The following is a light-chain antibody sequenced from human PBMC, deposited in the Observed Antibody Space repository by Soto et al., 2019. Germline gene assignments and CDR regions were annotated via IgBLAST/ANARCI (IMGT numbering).Light chain of an antibody. CDR1: SSNIGSNA. V-gene: IGLV2-8*01. J-gene: IGLJ2*01. Sequence: QSVVTQPPSASGTPGQRVTISCSGRSSNIGSNAVNWYRHHPGKAPKLMIYEVNKRPSGVPDRFSGFKSGNTASLTVFGLQADDEADYYCSSYAGSNNYVVFGGGTKLTVL. CDR3: SSYAGSNNYVV. CDR2: EVN.